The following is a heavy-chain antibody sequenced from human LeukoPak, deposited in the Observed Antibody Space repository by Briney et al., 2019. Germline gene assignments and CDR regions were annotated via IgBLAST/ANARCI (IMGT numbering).Heavy chain of an antibody. D-gene: IGHD3-16*01. V-gene: IGHV4-59*01. CDR2: IYYSGST. CDR3: ARERLITAGTQNWFYP. CDR1: GGSISSYY. J-gene: IGHJ5*02. Sequence: SETLSLTCTVSGGSISSYYWSWIRQPPGKGLEWIGYIYYSGSTNYNPSLKSRVTISIDTSKNQFSLKLRSVTAADTAVYYFARERLITAGTQNWFYPWGQGTLVTVSS.